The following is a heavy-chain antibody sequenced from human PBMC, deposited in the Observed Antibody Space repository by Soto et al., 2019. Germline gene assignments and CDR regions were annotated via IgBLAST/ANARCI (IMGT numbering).Heavy chain of an antibody. CDR1: GCNCVGFG. Sequence: SLRLSCRAAGCNCVGFGVHCVLQAPGKGLEWVAVISYDGIDKNYGDSVKGRFTISRENSKNMVYLQMNSLRAEDTAVYYCAKDLREMATIRPDYWGQGILVTVSS. CDR3: AKDLREMATIRPDY. J-gene: IGHJ4*02. D-gene: IGHD5-12*01. CDR2: ISYDGIDK. V-gene: IGHV3-30*18.